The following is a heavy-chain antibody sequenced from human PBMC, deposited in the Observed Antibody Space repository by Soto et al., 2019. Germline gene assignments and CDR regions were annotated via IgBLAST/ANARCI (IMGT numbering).Heavy chain of an antibody. D-gene: IGHD3-9*01. Sequence: QVQLQESGPGLVKPSQTLSLTCTVSGGSISSGGYYWSWIRQHPGKGLEWIGYIYYSGSPYYNPFLKRRVTIAVDTSKNQFSLKLSSVTAADTAVYYCARAGYYDILTGIFDYWGQGTLVTVSS. CDR3: ARAGYYDILTGIFDY. J-gene: IGHJ4*02. V-gene: IGHV4-31*03. CDR1: GGSISSGGYY. CDR2: IYYSGSP.